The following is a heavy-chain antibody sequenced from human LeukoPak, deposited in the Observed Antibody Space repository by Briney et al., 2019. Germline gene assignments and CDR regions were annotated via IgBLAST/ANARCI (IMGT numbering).Heavy chain of an antibody. V-gene: IGHV3-53*01. CDR3: ARGDGYNFWDY. CDR2: FYSGGST. D-gene: IGHD5-24*01. CDR1: GFTVSSNY. J-gene: IGHJ4*02. Sequence: GGSLRLSCAASGFTVSSNYMSWVRQAPGKGLEWVSVFYSGGSTYYADSVKGGFTISRDKYKNTVYLQMNSLIAEDTAVYYCARGDGYNFWDYWGQGTLVTVSS.